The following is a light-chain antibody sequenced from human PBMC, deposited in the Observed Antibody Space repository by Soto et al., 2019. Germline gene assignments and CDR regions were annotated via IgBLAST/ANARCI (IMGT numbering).Light chain of an antibody. CDR1: SSNIGGGYD. V-gene: IGLV1-40*01. Sequence: QSVLTQPPSVSGAPGQRVTISCTGSSSNIGGGYDVHWYQQLPGTAPKLLIYGNSNRPSGVPDRFSGSKSDTSASLAITGLQAEDEADYYCQSYDSSLSGYVVFGGGTKLTVL. CDR3: QSYDSSLSGYVV. J-gene: IGLJ2*01. CDR2: GNS.